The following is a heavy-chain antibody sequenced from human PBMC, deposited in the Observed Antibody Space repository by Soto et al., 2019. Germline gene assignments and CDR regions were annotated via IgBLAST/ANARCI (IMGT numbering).Heavy chain of an antibody. V-gene: IGHV4-61*01. D-gene: IGHD1-26*01. J-gene: IGHJ4*02. CDR1: GGSVSSGSYY. CDR3: ARDYAGRLGGSGNGFDY. CDR2: IYYSGIT. Sequence: QVQLQESGPGLVKPSETLSLTCTVSGGSVSSGSYYWSWIRQPPGKGLEWIGYIYYSGITDYNPHLKGRVPDSVDTSQSQFPLKLRSGTAADTAGYSCARDYAGRLGGSGNGFDYWGQGTLVTVSS.